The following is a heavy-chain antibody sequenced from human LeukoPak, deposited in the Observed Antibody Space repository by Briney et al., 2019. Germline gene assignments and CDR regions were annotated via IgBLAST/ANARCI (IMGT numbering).Heavy chain of an antibody. V-gene: IGHV3-30-3*01. CDR2: ISYDGSNK. CDR1: GFTFSIYT. CDR3: ARQWENVYAKHDAFDI. J-gene: IGHJ3*02. D-gene: IGHD3-16*01. Sequence: GGSLRLSCTASGFTFSIYTMHWVRQAPGKGLEWVAVISYDGSNKYYADSVKGRFTISRDNSKNTLYLQMNSLRAEDTAVYYCARQWENVYAKHDAFDIWGQGTMVTVSS.